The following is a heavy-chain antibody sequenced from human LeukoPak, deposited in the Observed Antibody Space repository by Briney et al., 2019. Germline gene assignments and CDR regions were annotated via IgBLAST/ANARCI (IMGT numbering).Heavy chain of an antibody. CDR2: INNDGSIT. Sequence: GGSLRLSCAASGFTFSRYGMTWVRQDPGKGLVWVSHINNDGSITNYADSVKGRFTISSDNAKNTLYLQMNSLRAEDTAVYYCAKDLHYGSADYWGQGTLVTVSS. J-gene: IGHJ4*02. CDR3: AKDLHYGSADY. CDR1: GFTFSRYG. D-gene: IGHD3-10*01. V-gene: IGHV3-74*01.